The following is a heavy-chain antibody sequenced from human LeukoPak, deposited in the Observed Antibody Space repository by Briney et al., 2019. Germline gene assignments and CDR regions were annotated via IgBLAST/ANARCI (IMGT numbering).Heavy chain of an antibody. V-gene: IGHV4-34*01. CDR2: INHSGST. CDR3: ARVSGRSTFDY. D-gene: IGHD3-10*01. CDR1: GGSISSYY. J-gene: IGHJ4*02. Sequence: PSETLSLTCTVSGGSISSYYWSWIRQPPGKGLEWIGEINHSGSTNYNPSLKSRVTISVDTSKNQFSLKLSSVTAADTAVYYCARVSGRSTFDYWGQGTLVTVSS.